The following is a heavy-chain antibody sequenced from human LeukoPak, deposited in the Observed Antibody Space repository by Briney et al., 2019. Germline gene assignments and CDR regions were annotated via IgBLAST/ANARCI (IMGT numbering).Heavy chain of an antibody. CDR1: GGSFSGYY. J-gene: IGHJ5*02. CDR3: ATKLNVVVPASEDAGWFDP. Sequence: PSETLSLTCAVYGGSFSGYYWSWIRQPPGKGLEWIGEINHSGSTNSNPSLKSRVTISVDTSKNQFSLKLSSVTAADTAVYYCATKLNVVVPASEDAGWFDPWGQGTLVTVSS. V-gene: IGHV4-34*01. D-gene: IGHD2-2*01. CDR2: INHSGST.